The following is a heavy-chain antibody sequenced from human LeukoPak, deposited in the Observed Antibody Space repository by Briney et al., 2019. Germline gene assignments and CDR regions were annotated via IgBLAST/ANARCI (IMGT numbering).Heavy chain of an antibody. CDR2: ISGSGGST. D-gene: IGHD6-6*01. J-gene: IGHJ4*02. V-gene: IGHV3-23*01. CDR3: ARGPNSNWSGLDF. Sequence: LAGGSLRLSCAASRFTFSSSAMSWVRQAPGKGLEWVSTISGSGGSTYSTDSVKGRFTISRDNSKSTLYLQVNNLRAEDTAVYYCARGPNSNWSGLDFWGQGTLLTVSS. CDR1: RFTFSSSA.